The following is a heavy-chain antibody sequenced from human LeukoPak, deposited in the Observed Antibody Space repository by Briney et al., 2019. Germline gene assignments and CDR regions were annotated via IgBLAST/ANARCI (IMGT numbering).Heavy chain of an antibody. J-gene: IGHJ4*02. Sequence: PSETLSLTCTVSGASISSYFWTWIRQPAGKGLEWIGRLVTSGSTDYNPSLKSRVTMSLDTSRNQFSLKLATVTAADTAVYYCARKDGDYWGQGILVTVSS. CDR3: ARKDGDY. CDR1: GASISSYF. CDR2: LVTSGST. V-gene: IGHV4-4*07.